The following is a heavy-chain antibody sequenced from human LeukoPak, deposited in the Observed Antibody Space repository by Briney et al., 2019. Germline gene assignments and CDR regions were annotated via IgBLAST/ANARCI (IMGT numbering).Heavy chain of an antibody. CDR1: GGSISSYY. CDR2: IYYSGST. J-gene: IGHJ4*02. CDR3: ARFVWFGELSFDY. D-gene: IGHD3-10*01. V-gene: IGHV4-59*01. Sequence: PSETLSLTCTVSGGSISSYYWSWIRQPPGKGLEWIGYIYYSGSTNYNPSLKSRVTISVDTSKDQFSLKLSSVTAADTAVYYYARFVWFGELSFDYWGQGTLVTVSS.